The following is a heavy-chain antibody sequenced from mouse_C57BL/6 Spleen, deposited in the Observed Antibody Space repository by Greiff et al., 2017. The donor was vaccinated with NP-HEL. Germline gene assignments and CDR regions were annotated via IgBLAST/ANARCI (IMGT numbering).Heavy chain of an antibody. CDR2: ISSGGDYI. Sequence: EVKLMESGEGLVKPGGSLKLSCAASGFTFSSYAMSWVRQTPEKRLEWVAYISSGGDYIYYADTVKGRFTISRDKARNTLYLQMSSLKSEDTAMYYCTFTTGSFYAMDYWGQGTSVTVSS. CDR3: TFTTGSFYAMDY. V-gene: IGHV5-9-1*02. D-gene: IGHD1-1*01. J-gene: IGHJ4*01. CDR1: GFTFSSYA.